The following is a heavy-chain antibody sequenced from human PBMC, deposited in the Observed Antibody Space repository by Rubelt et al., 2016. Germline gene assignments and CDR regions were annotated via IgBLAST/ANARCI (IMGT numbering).Heavy chain of an antibody. D-gene: IGHD4-17*01. J-gene: IGHJ3*02. CDR2: IKHDGSEK. V-gene: IGHV3-7*01. CDR3: ATPMVNDYGDPTDAFDI. Sequence: GSLRLSCAASGFTFSSYWMSWVRQAPGKGLEWVANIKHDGSEKYYVDSVKGRFTISRDNAQNSLYLQMNSLRAEDTAVYYCATPMVNDYGDPTDAFDIWGQGTMVTASS. CDR1: GFTFSSYW.